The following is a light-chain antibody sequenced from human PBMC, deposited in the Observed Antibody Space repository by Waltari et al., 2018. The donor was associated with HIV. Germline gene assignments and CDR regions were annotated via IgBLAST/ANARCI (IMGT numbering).Light chain of an antibody. CDR3: QSSYTNNQV. J-gene: IGLJ3*02. V-gene: IGLV6-57*03. CDR2: ELN. Sequence: NFMLTQPHSVSESPGKTVTISCTRSSGSIASNYVQWYQQRPGRAPTAVIYELNHRAAGVPDRFSGSVDSSANSASLTISGLTTEDEADCYCQSSYTNNQVFGGGTKLTVL. CDR1: SGSIASNY.